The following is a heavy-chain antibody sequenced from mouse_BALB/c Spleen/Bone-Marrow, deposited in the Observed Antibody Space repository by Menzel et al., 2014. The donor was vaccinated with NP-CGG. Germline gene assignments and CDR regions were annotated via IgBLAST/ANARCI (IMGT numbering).Heavy chain of an antibody. V-gene: IGHV1S56*01. CDR3: VRSRLRDWYFDV. CDR2: IFPGDSTT. D-gene: IGHD1-2*01. CDR1: GNTFTSYD. Sequence: QVQLQQPGVELVKPGASVKLSCKASGNTFTSYDINWVRRRPEQGLEWIGWIFPGDSTTKYNEKFKGKATLSTDKSSSTVHMQLSRLTSEDSAVYFCVRSRLRDWYFDVWGAGTTVTFSS. J-gene: IGHJ1*01.